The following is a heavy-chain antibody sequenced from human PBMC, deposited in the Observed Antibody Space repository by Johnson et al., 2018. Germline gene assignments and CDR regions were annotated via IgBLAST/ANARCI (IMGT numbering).Heavy chain of an antibody. Sequence: VQLVGSGGGLVQPGGSLRLSCTASGFTFSSYAMSWVRQAPGKGLEWVSVISGSGGSTYYADSVKGRFTISRDNSKNTLFLQMNSLRAEDTAVYYCARPLTGTLLFAFDIWGQGTMVTVSS. CDR2: ISGSGGST. CDR1: GFTFSSYA. J-gene: IGHJ3*02. D-gene: IGHD1-7*01. V-gene: IGHV3-23*04. CDR3: ARPLTGTLLFAFDI.